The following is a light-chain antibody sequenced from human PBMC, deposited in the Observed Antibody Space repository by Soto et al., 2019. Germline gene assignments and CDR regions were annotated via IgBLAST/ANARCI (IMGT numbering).Light chain of an antibody. J-gene: IGLJ1*01. Sequence: QSVLTQPPSVSGAPGQRLTISCTGNSSNIGNTYVCWYQQLPGAAPKLLIYRDTQRPSGVPDRFSGSKSGTAASLAISGLRSEDEAEYFCEAWDDSLSGHVVGAGTKVTV. V-gene: IGLV1-47*01. CDR1: SSNIGNTY. CDR2: RDT. CDR3: EAWDDSLSGHV.